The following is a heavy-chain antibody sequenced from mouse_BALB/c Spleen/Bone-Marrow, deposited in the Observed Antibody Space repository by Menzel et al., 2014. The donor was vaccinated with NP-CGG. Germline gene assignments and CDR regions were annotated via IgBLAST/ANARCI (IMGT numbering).Heavy chain of an antibody. V-gene: IGHV5-6-3*01. CDR2: INSNGGST. J-gene: IGHJ2*03. CDR1: GFTFSSYG. CDR3: ARVWYFDY. Sequence: EVQGVESGGGLVQPGGSLKLSCAASGFTFSSYGMSWVRQTPDKRLELVATINSNGGSTYYPYSVKGRFTISRDNAKNTLYLQMSSLKSENTARYYCARVWYFDYWGQGTSLTVSS.